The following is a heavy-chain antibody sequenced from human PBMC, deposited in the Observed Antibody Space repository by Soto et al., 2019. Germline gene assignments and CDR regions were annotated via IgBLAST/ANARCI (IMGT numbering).Heavy chain of an antibody. CDR1: GGSFSGYY. CDR3: ARTYYYGSGSYFPFDP. D-gene: IGHD3-10*01. CDR2: INHSGST. Sequence: SETLSLTCAVYGGSFSGYYWSWIRQPPGKGLEWIGEINHSGSTNYNPSLKSRVTISVDTSKNQFSLKLSSVTAADTAVYYCARTYYYGSGSYFPFDPWGQGTLVTVSS. V-gene: IGHV4-34*01. J-gene: IGHJ5*02.